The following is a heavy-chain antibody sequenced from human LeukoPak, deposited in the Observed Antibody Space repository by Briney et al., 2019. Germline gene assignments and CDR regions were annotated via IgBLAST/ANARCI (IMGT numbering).Heavy chain of an antibody. CDR2: INTDGSTT. CDR1: GFTLSGYW. V-gene: IGHV3-74*01. J-gene: IGHJ4*02. D-gene: IGHD1-26*01. Sequence: GGSLRLSCAVSGFTLSGYWMYWVRQSPGKGLAWVSRINTDGSTTTYADTVKGRFTISRDNAKNTLYLQMDSLRVDDTAVYYCARVGVGATFDYWGQGTLVAVSS. CDR3: ARVGVGATFDY.